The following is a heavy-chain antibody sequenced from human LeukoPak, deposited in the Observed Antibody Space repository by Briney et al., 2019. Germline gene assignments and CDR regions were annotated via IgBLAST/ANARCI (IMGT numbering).Heavy chain of an antibody. V-gene: IGHV1-2*02. CDR3: ARGIAAAGNYDWFDP. D-gene: IGHD6-13*01. CDR1: GYTLTGYY. Sequence: ASVKVSCKASGYTLTGYYMHWVRQAPGQGLEWMGWINPNSGGTNYAQKFQGRVTMTRDTSISTAYMELSRLRSDDTAVYYCARGIAAAGNYDWFDPWGQGTLVTVSS. J-gene: IGHJ5*02. CDR2: INPNSGGT.